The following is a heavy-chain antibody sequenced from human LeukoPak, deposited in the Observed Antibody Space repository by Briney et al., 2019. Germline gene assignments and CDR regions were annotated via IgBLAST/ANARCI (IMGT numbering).Heavy chain of an antibody. CDR2: ISHDGSKT. D-gene: IGHD6-19*01. V-gene: IGHV3-30*18. J-gene: IGHJ5*02. Sequence: GGSLRLFCAVSGFTFNEYGMHWVRQAPGKGLEWVAAISHDGSKTYSGDSVKGRFTISRDNSKNTLFLEMNSLRPEDTAMYYCAKDAGQWQNWNWFAPWGQGTLVIVSS. CDR1: GFTFNEYG. CDR3: AKDAGQWQNWNWFAP.